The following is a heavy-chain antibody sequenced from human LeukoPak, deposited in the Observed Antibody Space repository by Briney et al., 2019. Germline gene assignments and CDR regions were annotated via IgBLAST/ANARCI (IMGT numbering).Heavy chain of an antibody. V-gene: IGHV3-30*18. D-gene: IGHD5-18*01. CDR2: ISYDGSNK. J-gene: IGHJ4*02. Sequence: GGSLRLSCAASGFTLSDYWLSWVRQAPGKGLEWVAVISYDGSNKYYADSVKGRFTISRDNSKNTLYLQMNSLRAEDTAVYYCAKDPRGVDTAMVRSPYYFDYWGQGTLVTVSS. CDR3: AKDPRGVDTAMVRSPYYFDY. CDR1: GFTLSDYW.